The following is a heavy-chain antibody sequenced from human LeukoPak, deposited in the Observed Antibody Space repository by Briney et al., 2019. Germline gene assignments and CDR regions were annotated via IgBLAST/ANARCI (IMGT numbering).Heavy chain of an antibody. D-gene: IGHD4-17*01. V-gene: IGHV3-9*01. CDR3: ARGGGYGDKNYFDY. CDR1: GFPFGDFA. CDR2: ISWNGDTT. Sequence: GGSLRLSCVVSGFPFGDFAMHWVRQVPGEGLQWVAGISWNGDTTVYADSVKGRFTISRDDSKNTVYLQTYSLRGEDTAVYYCARGGGYGDKNYFDYWGQGTLVTVSS. J-gene: IGHJ4*02.